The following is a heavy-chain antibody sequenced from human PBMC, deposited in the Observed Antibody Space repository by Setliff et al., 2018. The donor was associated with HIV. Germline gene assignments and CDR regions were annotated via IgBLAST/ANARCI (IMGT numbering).Heavy chain of an antibody. CDR2: IYSGGSRT. V-gene: IGHV3-23*03. CDR3: AKDTSGGWGAFDI. Sequence: GGSLRLSCAASGFTFSSYAMSWVRQAPGKGLEWVSVIYSGGSRTHYADSVNGRFTISRDNSKNTLYLQMNSLRAEDMALYYCAKDTSGGWGAFDIWGQGTMVTVSS. CDR1: GFTFSSYA. D-gene: IGHD6-19*01. J-gene: IGHJ3*02.